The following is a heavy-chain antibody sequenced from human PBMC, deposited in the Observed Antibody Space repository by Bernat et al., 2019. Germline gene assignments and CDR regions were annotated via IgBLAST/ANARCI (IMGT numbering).Heavy chain of an antibody. CDR2: IGVRGDT. CDR3: ARESMLRGSYDAFDI. D-gene: IGHD3-10*02. Sequence: EVQLVESGGGLVKPGGSLRLSCAASGFTFSNAWMSWVRQATGKGLEWVAGIGVRGDTYHPESVKGRFTVSRENAKNSVYLQMNSLRAGDTAVDYCARESMLRGSYDAFDIWGQGTVVTVSS. J-gene: IGHJ3*02. V-gene: IGHV3-13*01. CDR1: GFTFSNAW.